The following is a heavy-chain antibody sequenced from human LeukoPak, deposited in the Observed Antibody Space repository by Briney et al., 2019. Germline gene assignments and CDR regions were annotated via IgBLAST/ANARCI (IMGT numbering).Heavy chain of an antibody. J-gene: IGHJ4*02. CDR1: GGSISSYY. V-gene: IGHV4-59*01. CDR3: ARWHSHGRYFDY. Sequence: SETLSLTCTVSGGSISSYYWSWIRQPPGKGLEWIGYIYYSGSTNYNPSLKSRVTISVDTSKNQFSLKLTSATAADTAVYFCARWHSHGRYFDYWGQGALVTVSS. D-gene: IGHD1-26*01. CDR2: IYYSGST.